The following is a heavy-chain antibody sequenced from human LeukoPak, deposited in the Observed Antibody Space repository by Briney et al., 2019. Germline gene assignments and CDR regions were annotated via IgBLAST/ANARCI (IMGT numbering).Heavy chain of an antibody. CDR1: GGSISNFY. J-gene: IGHJ4*02. D-gene: IGHD1-26*01. CDR2: IYTSGST. Sequence: KPSETLSFTCTVSGGSISNFYWSWIRQPAGKTLEWIGRIYTSGSTNYNPSLKSRGTMSVDTSKNQFSLKLSSVTAADTAVYFCARETTGASTARPFDYWGQGTLVTVSS. CDR3: ARETTGASTARPFDY. V-gene: IGHV4-4*07.